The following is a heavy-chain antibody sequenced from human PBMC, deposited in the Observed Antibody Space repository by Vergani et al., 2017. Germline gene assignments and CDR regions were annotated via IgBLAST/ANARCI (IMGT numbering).Heavy chain of an antibody. Sequence: EVQLLESGGGVVQPGGSLRLSCAASGFTFSSYAMSWVRQAPGKGLEWVSAISGSGGSTYYADSVKGRFTISRDNSKNTLYLQMNSLRAEDTAVYYCAKDVFGEPYFDYWGQGTLVTVSS. CDR1: GFTFSSYA. CDR3: AKDVFGEPYFDY. D-gene: IGHD3-10*02. V-gene: IGHV3-23*01. CDR2: ISGSGGST. J-gene: IGHJ4*02.